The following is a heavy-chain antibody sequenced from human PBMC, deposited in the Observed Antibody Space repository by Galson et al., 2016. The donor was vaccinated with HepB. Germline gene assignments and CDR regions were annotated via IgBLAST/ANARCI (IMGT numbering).Heavy chain of an antibody. CDR1: GISISSGFH. CDR3: ARGRYSFGCMDS. CDR2: VYHTGSA. V-gene: IGHV4-38-2*02. Sequence: ETLSLTCTVSGISISSGFHWGWIRQSPGKGLEFIGTVYHTGSAYYNPSLKGRVTLSVDTSKNQMSLRLSSVTAADTAIYFCARGRYSFGCMDSWGQGSLVAVSS. D-gene: IGHD5-12*01. J-gene: IGHJ4*02.